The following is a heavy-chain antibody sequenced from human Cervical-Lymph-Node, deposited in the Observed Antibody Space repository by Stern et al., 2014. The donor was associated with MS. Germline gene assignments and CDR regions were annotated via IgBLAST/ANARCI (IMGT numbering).Heavy chain of an antibody. CDR3: ARGGGSWGYFDY. J-gene: IGHJ4*02. V-gene: IGHV3-33*01. CDR2: IWYDGSNK. Sequence: QVQLVQSGGGVVQPGRSLRLSCAASGFTFSSYGMHWVRQAPGNGLEWVAVIWYDGSNKYYADSVKGRFTISRDNSKNTLYLQMNSLRAEDTAVYYCARGGGSWGYFDYWGQGTLVTVSS. D-gene: IGHD1-26*01. CDR1: GFTFSSYG.